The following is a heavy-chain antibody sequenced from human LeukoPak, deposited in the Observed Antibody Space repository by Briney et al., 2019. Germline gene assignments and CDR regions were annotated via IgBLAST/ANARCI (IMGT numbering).Heavy chain of an antibody. CDR2: IYPGDSDT. D-gene: IGHD6-13*01. V-gene: IGHV5-51*01. CDR3: ARCIAAAVSAFDI. CDR1: GYSFTSHW. Sequence: GESLKISCEGSGYSFTSHWIGWVRQMPGKGLEWMGVIYPGDSDTRYSPSFQGQVTISADKSISTAYLQWSSLKASDTAMYYCARCIAAAVSAFDIWGQGTMVTVSS. J-gene: IGHJ3*02.